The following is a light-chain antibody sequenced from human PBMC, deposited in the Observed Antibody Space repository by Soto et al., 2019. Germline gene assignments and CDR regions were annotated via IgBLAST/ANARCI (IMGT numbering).Light chain of an antibody. J-gene: IGKJ2*01. CDR2: DAT. CDR3: QQYHTYSYT. CDR1: QSISNW. V-gene: IGKV1-5*01. Sequence: DIQMTQSTSTLATSVGDRVTITCRASQSISNWVAWYQQKSGPGPKLLLYDATKLAVGVPSRFSGSGYGTEFTLTISSLQSDDFSTYYCQQYHTYSYTFGQGTKLEI.